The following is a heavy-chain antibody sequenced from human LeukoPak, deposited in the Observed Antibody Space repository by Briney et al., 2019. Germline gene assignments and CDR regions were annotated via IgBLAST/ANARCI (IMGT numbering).Heavy chain of an antibody. V-gene: IGHV4-4*02. D-gene: IGHD1-14*01. J-gene: IGHJ5*02. CDR1: GGSISSSNW. Sequence: SETLSLTCAVSGGSISSSNWWSWVRQPPGKGLEWIGEIYHSGSTNYNPSLKSRVTISVDTSKNQFSLKLSSVTAADTAVYYCARASSGLTGGFDPWGQGTLVTVSS. CDR3: ARASSGLTGGFDP. CDR2: IYHSGST.